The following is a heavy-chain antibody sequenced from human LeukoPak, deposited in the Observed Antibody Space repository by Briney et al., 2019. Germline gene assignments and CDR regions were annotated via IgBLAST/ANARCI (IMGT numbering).Heavy chain of an antibody. CDR3: ARTDFWSGSALDY. V-gene: IGHV3-21*04. Sequence: GGSLRLSCAASGFTFGSYSMNWVRQAPGKGLEWVSSISSSSSYIYYADSVKGRFTISRDNAKNSLYLQMNSLRAEDTAVYYCARTDFWSGSALDYWGQGTLVTVSS. J-gene: IGHJ4*02. D-gene: IGHD3-3*01. CDR1: GFTFGSYS. CDR2: ISSSSSYI.